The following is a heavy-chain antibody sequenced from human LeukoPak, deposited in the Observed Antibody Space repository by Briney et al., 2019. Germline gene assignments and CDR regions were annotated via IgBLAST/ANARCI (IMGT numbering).Heavy chain of an antibody. CDR1: GFTFSSYA. CDR2: ISGSGGST. CDR3: ARDHIPRGFGESKYYFDY. V-gene: IGHV3-23*01. D-gene: IGHD3-10*01. J-gene: IGHJ4*02. Sequence: GGSLRLSCAATGFTFSSYAMTWVRQAPGKGLEWVSGISGSGGSTYDADSVKGRFIISRDNSKNTVYLQMNSLRAEDTAVYYCARDHIPRGFGESKYYFDYWGQGTLVTVSS.